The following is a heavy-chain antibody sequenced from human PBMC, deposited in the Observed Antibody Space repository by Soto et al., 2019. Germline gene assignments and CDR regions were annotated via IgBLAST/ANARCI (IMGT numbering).Heavy chain of an antibody. V-gene: IGHV3-48*02. CDR2: ITSDSSTR. CDR1: GFTFSSFG. Sequence: GGSLRLSCAVSGFTFSSFGMNWVRQAPGKVLEWISYITSDSSTRHYADFVKGRFTISRDNAKNSLYLQMNSLRDEDTAVYFCARDPDGIIDFDYWGRGTQVTVSS. J-gene: IGHJ4*02. CDR3: ARDPDGIIDFDY. D-gene: IGHD3-10*01.